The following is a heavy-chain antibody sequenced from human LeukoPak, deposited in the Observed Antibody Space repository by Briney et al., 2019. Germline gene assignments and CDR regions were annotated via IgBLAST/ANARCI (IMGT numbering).Heavy chain of an antibody. CDR2: ICGSGGST. D-gene: IGHD3-22*01. Sequence: RAGGSLRLSCAASGFNFSIYAVSWAREAPGKGVEGVAAICGSGGSTYYADSVKGRFTISRDNSKNTLYLQMNSLRAEDTAVYYCATMAMIVVVDAFDIWGQGTMVTVSS. J-gene: IGHJ3*02. V-gene: IGHV3-23*01. CDR1: GFNFSIYA. CDR3: ATMAMIVVVDAFDI.